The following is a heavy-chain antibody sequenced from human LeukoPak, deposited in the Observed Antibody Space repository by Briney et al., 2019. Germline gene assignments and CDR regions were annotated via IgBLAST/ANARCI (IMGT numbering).Heavy chain of an antibody. D-gene: IGHD5-24*01. Sequence: SQTLSLTCAISGDSVSSSSASWNWIRQSPSRGLEWLGRTYYRSKWYSDYAEFVKSRMTINADTSKNRFSLQLNSVNPADTAVYYCARGRDGLNFADHWGQGTLVTVSS. J-gene: IGHJ4*02. CDR2: TYYRSKWYS. CDR1: GDSVSSSSAS. CDR3: ARGRDGLNFADH. V-gene: IGHV6-1*01.